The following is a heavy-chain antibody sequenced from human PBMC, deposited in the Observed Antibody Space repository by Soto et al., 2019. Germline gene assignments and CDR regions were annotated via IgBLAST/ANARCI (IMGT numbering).Heavy chain of an antibody. CDR1: GGTFSSYA. Sequence: QVQLVQSGAEEKKPGSSVKVSCKASGGTFSSYAISLVRQAPGQGLEWMGGIIPIFGTANYAQKFQGRVTITAYKSTSTAYMELSSLRSEDTAVYYCERSTMIVRKYDNWFDPWGQGTLVTVSS. CDR2: IIPIFGTA. CDR3: ERSTMIVRKYDNWFDP. J-gene: IGHJ5*02. D-gene: IGHD3-22*01. V-gene: IGHV1-69*06.